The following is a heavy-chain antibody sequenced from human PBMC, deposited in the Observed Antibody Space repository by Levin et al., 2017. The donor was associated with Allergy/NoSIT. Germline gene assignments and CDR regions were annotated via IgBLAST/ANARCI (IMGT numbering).Heavy chain of an antibody. Sequence: LSLTCAASGFTLSDYAMDWVRQAPGKGLEWVSSLSGSGGGTSYADPVQGRFGITYYADSVKGRFTIPRDNSANTLYLQMNSLRPEVTAIYYCAKVRAGMVGTGTDSWGQGTQVTVSS. CDR1: GFTLSDYA. V-gene: IGHV3-23*01. CDR3: AKVRAGMVGTGTDS. D-gene: IGHD1-26*01. J-gene: IGHJ4*02. CDR2: LSGSGGGT.